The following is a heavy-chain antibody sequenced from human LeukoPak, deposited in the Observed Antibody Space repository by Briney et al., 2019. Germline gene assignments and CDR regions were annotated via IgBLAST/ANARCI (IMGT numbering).Heavy chain of an antibody. CDR1: GGSIRDNNYY. Sequence: SKTLSLTCTVSGGSIRDNNYYWGWIRQPPGKGLEWIGGIFHSGRTFYNPSLRSRVSMSVDTSKKQIALTVSSVTAADTAVYYCARLLSYDILTDNYYKYYMDVWGKGATVTVSS. V-gene: IGHV4-39*01. J-gene: IGHJ6*03. CDR3: ARLLSYDILTDNYYKYYMDV. CDR2: IFHSGRT. D-gene: IGHD3-9*01.